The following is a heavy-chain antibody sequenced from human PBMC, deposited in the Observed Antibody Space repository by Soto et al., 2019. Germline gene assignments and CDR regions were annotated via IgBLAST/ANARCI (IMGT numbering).Heavy chain of an antibody. V-gene: IGHV3-73*02. Sequence: EVQLVESGGGLVQPGGSLKLSCAASGFTFSGSAMHWVRQASGKGLEWVGRIRSKANSYATAYAASVKGRFTISRDDSKNTAYLQMNSLKTEDTAVYYCTRGQYGMGVWGQGTTVTVSS. CDR2: IRSKANSYAT. J-gene: IGHJ6*02. CDR1: GFTFSGSA. CDR3: TRGQYGMGV.